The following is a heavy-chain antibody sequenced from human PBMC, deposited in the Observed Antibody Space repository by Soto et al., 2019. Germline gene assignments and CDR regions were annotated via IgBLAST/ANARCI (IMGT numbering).Heavy chain of an antibody. CDR1: GGSFSGYY. CDR3: ARGRTYGDYYYYYYMDV. J-gene: IGHJ6*03. Sequence: SETLSLTCAVYGGSFSGYYWSWIRQPPGKGLEWIGEINHSGSINYNPSLKSRVTISVDTSKNQFSLKLSSVTAADTAVYYCARGRTYGDYYYYYYMDVWGKGTTVT. V-gene: IGHV4-34*01. CDR2: INHSGSI. D-gene: IGHD4-17*01.